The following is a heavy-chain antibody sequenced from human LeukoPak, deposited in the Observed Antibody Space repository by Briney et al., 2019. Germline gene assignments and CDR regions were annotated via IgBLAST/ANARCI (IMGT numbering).Heavy chain of an antibody. V-gene: IGHV4-34*01. CDR3: AKPYTVTYPYNYFDP. D-gene: IGHD4-17*01. J-gene: IGHJ5*02. CDR1: GGSFSGYC. CDR2: IDHSGST. Sequence: SETLSLTCAVYGGSFSGYCWSWIRQPPGKGLEWIGEIDHSGSTNYNPSLKSRVTISVDTSKNQFSLKLSSVTAADTAVYYCAKPYTVTYPYNYFDPWGQGTLVTVSS.